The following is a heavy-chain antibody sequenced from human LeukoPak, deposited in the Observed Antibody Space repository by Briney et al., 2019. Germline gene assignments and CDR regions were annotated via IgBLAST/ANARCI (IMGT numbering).Heavy chain of an antibody. V-gene: IGHV4-61*02. CDR3: AREYYSDWSDP. D-gene: IGHD2/OR15-2a*01. CDR2: IYASGST. Sequence: PSQTLSLTCTVSGGSISSGSYYWSWIRQPAGRGLEWIGRIYASGSTNYNPSLKSRVTISVDTSKNQFSLRLNSVTAADTAMYYCAREYYSDWSDPWGQGTLVTVSS. J-gene: IGHJ5*02. CDR1: GGSISSGSYY.